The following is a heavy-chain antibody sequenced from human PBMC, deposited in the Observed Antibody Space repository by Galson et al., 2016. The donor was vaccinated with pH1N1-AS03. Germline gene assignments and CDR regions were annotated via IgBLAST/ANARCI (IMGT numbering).Heavy chain of an antibody. V-gene: IGHV1-3*01. Sequence: SVKVSCKASGYTFISYVMHWVRQAPGQRLEWMGWIYAGNGNTTYSQSFQGRVTITRDTSASKAYMELSSLRSEDTAVYYCARGRGSYGMDVWGQGTTVTVSS. D-gene: IGHD1-26*01. CDR2: IYAGNGNT. CDR3: ARGRGSYGMDV. CDR1: GYTFISYV. J-gene: IGHJ6*02.